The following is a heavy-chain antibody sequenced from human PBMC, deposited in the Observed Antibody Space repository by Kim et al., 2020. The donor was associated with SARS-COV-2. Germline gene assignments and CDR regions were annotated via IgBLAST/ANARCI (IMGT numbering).Heavy chain of an antibody. Sequence: SETLSLTCTVSGGSISSSSYYWGWIRQPPGKGLEWIGSIYYSGSTYYNPSLKSRVTISVDTSKNQFSLKLSSVTAADTAVYYCARLGGATSYYYYGMDV. D-gene: IGHD1-26*01. CDR2: IYYSGST. CDR3: ARLGGATSYYYYGMDV. J-gene: IGHJ6*01. V-gene: IGHV4-39*01. CDR1: GGSISSSSYY.